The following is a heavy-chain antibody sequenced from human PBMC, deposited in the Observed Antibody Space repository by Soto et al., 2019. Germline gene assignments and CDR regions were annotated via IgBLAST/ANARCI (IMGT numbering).Heavy chain of an antibody. V-gene: IGHV4-59*01. D-gene: IGHD1-26*01. CDR1: GGSISSYY. CDR2: IYYSGST. Sequence: SETLSLTCTVSGGSISSYYWSWIRQPPGKGLEWIGYIYYSGSTNYNPSLKSRVTISVDTSKNQFSLKLSSVTAADTAVYYCARAFSGSYPPRYYYGMDVWGQGTTVTVSS. J-gene: IGHJ6*02. CDR3: ARAFSGSYPPRYYYGMDV.